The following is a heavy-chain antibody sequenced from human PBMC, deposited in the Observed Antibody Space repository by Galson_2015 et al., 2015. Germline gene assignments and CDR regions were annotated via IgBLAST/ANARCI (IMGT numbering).Heavy chain of an antibody. Sequence: TLSLTCTVSGGSISSSSYYWGWIRQPPGKGLEWIGSIYYSGSTYYNPSLRSRVTISVNTSKNQFSLKLSSVTAADTAVYYCARHSPRLIVVVPAAMSDAFDIWGQGTMVTVSS. J-gene: IGHJ3*02. V-gene: IGHV4-39*01. CDR2: IYYSGST. D-gene: IGHD2-2*01. CDR1: GGSISSSSYY. CDR3: ARHSPRLIVVVPAAMSDAFDI.